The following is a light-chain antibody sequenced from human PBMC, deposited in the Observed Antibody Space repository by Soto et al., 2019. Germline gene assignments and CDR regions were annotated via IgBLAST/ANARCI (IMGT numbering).Light chain of an antibody. J-gene: IGKJ5*01. V-gene: IGKV3-20*01. CDR3: QQYGGSPIT. CDR1: QSVSSS. CDR2: GAF. Sequence: EILMTQSPATLGVAPGARATLSCRASQSVSSSLAWYQQKAGQAPRLLISGAFSRATGIPDRFSGGGSETDFTLTISRLEPEDFALYYCQQYGGSPITFGQGTRLEI.